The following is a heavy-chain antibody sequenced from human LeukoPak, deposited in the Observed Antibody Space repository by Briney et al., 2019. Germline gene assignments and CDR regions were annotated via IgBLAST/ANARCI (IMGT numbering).Heavy chain of an antibody. Sequence: GSSVKVSCKASGGTFSSYAISWVRQAPGQGPEWMGRIIPILGIANYAQKFQGRVTITTDESTSTAYMELSSLRSEDTAVYYCASDRIAAAGTRYFDYWGQGTLVTVSS. CDR1: GGTFSSYA. CDR3: ASDRIAAAGTRYFDY. CDR2: IIPILGIA. D-gene: IGHD6-13*01. V-gene: IGHV1-69*04. J-gene: IGHJ4*02.